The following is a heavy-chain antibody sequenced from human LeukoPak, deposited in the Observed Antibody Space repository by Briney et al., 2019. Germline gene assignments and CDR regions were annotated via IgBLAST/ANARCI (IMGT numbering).Heavy chain of an antibody. J-gene: IGHJ3*02. D-gene: IGHD3-22*01. CDR1: GFTFSSYA. V-gene: IGHV3-23*01. CDR3: ALPRHYYDSSGYYGAFDI. CDR2: ISGSGGST. Sequence: GGSLRLSCAASGFTFSSYAMSWVRQAPGKGLEWVSAISGSGGSTYYADSVKGRFTISRDNSKNTLYLQMNSLRAEDTAVYYCALPRHYYDSSGYYGAFDIWGQGTMVTVSS.